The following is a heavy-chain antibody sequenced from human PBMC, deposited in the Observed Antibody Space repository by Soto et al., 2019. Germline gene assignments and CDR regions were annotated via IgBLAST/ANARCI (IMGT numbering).Heavy chain of an antibody. D-gene: IGHD2-15*01. CDR3: AHKGGRGAGMDV. CDR2: IYWDNDK. V-gene: IGHV2-5*02. J-gene: IGHJ6*02. Sequence: QITLKESGPTLVKPTQTLTLTCTFSGFSVSTSGVGVAWIRQSPGQALEWLALIYWDNDKRYSPFLQSRVTIAKDTSKNQVVLILTNMVHVDTATYYCAHKGGRGAGMDVWGQGTTVTVSS. CDR1: GFSVSTSGVG.